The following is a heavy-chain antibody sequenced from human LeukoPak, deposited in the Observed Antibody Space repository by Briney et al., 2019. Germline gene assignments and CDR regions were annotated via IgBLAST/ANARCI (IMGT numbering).Heavy chain of an antibody. CDR2: IYYSGST. CDR3: ATQPGGWYYFDY. CDR1: GGSISSNSYY. D-gene: IGHD6-19*01. Sequence: PSETLSLTCTVSGGSISSNSYYWGWIRQPPGKGLEWIGSIYYSGSTYYNPSLKSRVTISVDTSKNQFSLKLSSVTAADTAVYYCATQPGGWYYFDYWGQGTLVTVSS. J-gene: IGHJ4*02. V-gene: IGHV4-39*01.